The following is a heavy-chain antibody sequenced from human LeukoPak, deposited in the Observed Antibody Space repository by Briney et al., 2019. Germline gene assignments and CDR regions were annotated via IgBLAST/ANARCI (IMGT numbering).Heavy chain of an antibody. Sequence: GGSLRLSCAASGFTFSIYSMNWVRQAPGKGLEWVAVIWYDGSNKYYAESVKGRFTISRDNSKNTLFLQMNSLRADDTAVYYRARTIAVAGPYYFDYWGQGTLVTVSS. CDR3: ARTIAVAGPYYFDY. CDR2: IWYDGSNK. J-gene: IGHJ4*02. CDR1: GFTFSIYS. D-gene: IGHD6-19*01. V-gene: IGHV3-33*08.